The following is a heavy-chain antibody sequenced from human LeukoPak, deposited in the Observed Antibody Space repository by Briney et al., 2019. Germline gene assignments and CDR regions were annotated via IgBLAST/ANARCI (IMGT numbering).Heavy chain of an antibody. CDR3: ARVGSLSVTQNYYYYYGMDV. CDR2: ISSSSAYI. D-gene: IGHD4-17*01. J-gene: IGHJ6*02. V-gene: IGHV3-21*01. CDR1: GFTFSSYS. Sequence: GGSLRLSCGASGFTFSSYSMNWVRQAPGKGLEWVSSISSSSAYIYYADSVKGRFTISRDNAKNSLYLQMNSLRAEDTAVYYCARVGSLSVTQNYYYYYGMDVWGQGTTVTVSS.